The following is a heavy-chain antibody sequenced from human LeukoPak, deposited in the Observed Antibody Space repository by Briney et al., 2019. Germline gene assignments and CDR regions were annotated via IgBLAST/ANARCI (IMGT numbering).Heavy chain of an antibody. J-gene: IGHJ4*02. V-gene: IGHV4-4*09. CDR3: ARCFYSSGLWYFDY. CDR1: GGSISSYY. D-gene: IGHD6-19*01. Sequence: SETLSLTCTVSGGSISSYYWSWIRHPPGKGLEWIGYIYTSGSTNYNPSLKSRVTISVDTSKNQFSLKLSSVTAADTAVYYCARCFYSSGLWYFDYWGQGTLVTVSS. CDR2: IYTSGST.